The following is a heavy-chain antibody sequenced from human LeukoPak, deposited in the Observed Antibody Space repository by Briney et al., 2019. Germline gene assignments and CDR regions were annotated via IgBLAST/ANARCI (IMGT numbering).Heavy chain of an antibody. J-gene: IGHJ4*02. Sequence: GGSLRLSCAGPGFIFRSFWMSWVRQAPGKGLEWGAKIKQDGSEKYSVDSVKGRFTISRDNAKNSLYLQLNSLRAEDTAMYYCARDRSSGVISSTPYYFDYWGQGALVTVSS. V-gene: IGHV3-7*01. D-gene: IGHD2-8*01. CDR1: GFIFRSFW. CDR3: ARDRSSGVISSTPYYFDY. CDR2: IKQDGSEK.